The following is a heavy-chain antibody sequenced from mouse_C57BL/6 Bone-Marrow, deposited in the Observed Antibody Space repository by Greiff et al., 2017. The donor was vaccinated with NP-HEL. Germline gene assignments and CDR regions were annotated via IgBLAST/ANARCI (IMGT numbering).Heavy chain of an antibody. CDR1: GYTFTDYE. J-gene: IGHJ4*01. Sequence: QVQLKQSGAELVRPGASVTLSCKASGYTFTDYEMHWVKQTPVHGLEWIGAIDPETGGTAYNQKFKGKAILTADKSSSTAYMELRSLTSEDSAVYYCTRGIYYYGSSYWAHYAMDYWGQGTSVTVSS. CDR2: IDPETGGT. CDR3: TRGIYYYGSSYWAHYAMDY. D-gene: IGHD1-1*01. V-gene: IGHV1-15*01.